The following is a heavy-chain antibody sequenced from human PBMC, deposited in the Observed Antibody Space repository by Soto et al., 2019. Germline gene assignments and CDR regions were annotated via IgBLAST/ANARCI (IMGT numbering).Heavy chain of an antibody. CDR3: ARRAETNGWNGFGADKYYFDF. CDR2: LNPNTGDS. CDR1: GYTFTSYD. Sequence: GASVKVSCKASGYTFTSYDIYWVRQATGQGLAWMGWLNPNTGDSAYAQKFQGRISVTSDTSINTVHMELSSLRSEDTAVYYCARRAETNGWNGFGADKYYFDFWGQGTLVTVSS. D-gene: IGHD1-1*01. V-gene: IGHV1-8*01. J-gene: IGHJ4*02.